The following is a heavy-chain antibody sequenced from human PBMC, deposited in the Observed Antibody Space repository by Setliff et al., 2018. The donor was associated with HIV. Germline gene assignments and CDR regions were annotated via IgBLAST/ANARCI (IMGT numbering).Heavy chain of an antibody. V-gene: IGHV4-4*09. J-gene: IGHJ5*02. CDR1: GGSISSYY. Sequence: PSETLSLTCTVSGGSISSYYWSWIRQPPGKGLEWIGYIYTSGSTNYNPSLKRRFTISVDTSKNQFSLRLTSVTAEDTAVYYCARDRHYSGLGSYGPWGPGTLVTVSS. D-gene: IGHD3-10*01. CDR3: ARDRHYSGLGSYGP. CDR2: IYTSGST.